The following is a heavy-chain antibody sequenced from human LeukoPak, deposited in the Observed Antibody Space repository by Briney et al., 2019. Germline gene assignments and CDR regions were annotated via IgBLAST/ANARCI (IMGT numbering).Heavy chain of an antibody. J-gene: IGHJ4*02. CDR2: IYTSGST. Sequence: PSQTLSLTCAVSGGSISSGGYSWSWIRQPAGKGLEWIGRIYTSGSTNYNPSLKSRVTISVDTSKNQFSLKLSSVTAADTAVYYCARGSTIFGVVIDYWGQGTLVTVSS. CDR1: GGSISSGGYS. V-gene: IGHV4-61*02. D-gene: IGHD3-3*01. CDR3: ARGSTIFGVVIDY.